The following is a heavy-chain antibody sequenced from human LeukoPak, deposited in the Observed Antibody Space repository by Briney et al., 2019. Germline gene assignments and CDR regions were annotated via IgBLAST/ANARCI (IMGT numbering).Heavy chain of an antibody. D-gene: IGHD3-22*01. CDR3: AKDAYYDSSGRYGY. J-gene: IGHJ4*02. Sequence: GRSLRLSCAASGFTFTSYAMSWVPQAPGKGLEWVSAISGSGGRTYYADSVRGRFTLSRNNSKDTLYLQMSSCRAEDTGVYYCAKDAYYDSSGRYGYWGQGTLVTVSS. V-gene: IGHV3-23*01. CDR2: ISGSGGRT. CDR1: GFTFTSYA.